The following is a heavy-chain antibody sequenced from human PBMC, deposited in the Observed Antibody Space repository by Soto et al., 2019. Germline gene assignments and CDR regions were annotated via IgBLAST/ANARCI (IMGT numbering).Heavy chain of an antibody. Sequence: LSLTCTVSGGYIISYYWSWIRQPPGKGLEWIGYIYYIGSTNYNPSLKSRVTISLSTSKTQFSLRLTSVTAADTAVYYCARGMYKSGWNLDLWGQGIVVTVSS. V-gene: IGHV4-59*01. CDR2: IYYIGST. D-gene: IGHD6-19*01. CDR1: GGYIISYY. CDR3: ARGMYKSGWNLDL. J-gene: IGHJ5*02.